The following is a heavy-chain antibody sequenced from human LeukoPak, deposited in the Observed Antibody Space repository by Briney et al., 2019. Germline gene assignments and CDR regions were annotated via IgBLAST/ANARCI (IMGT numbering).Heavy chain of an antibody. J-gene: IGHJ4*02. CDR2: IGGSGGGGGP. Sequence: GGSLRVSCAPSRFTSRNVAMTSVRQAPGKGLEWVSGIGGSGGGGGPDYADSVKGRSTISRANSKHFVFLRMNSLRLQEPSLYYCGKKTSCGGTRLWGFDYWGQGPQVTVSS. V-gene: IGHV3-23*01. D-gene: IGHD2-2*01. CDR1: RFTSRNVA. CDR3: GKKTSCGGTRLWGFDY.